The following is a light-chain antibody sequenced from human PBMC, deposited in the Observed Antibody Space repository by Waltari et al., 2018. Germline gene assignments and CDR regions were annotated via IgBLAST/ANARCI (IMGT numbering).Light chain of an antibody. CDR1: QSVSSNY. J-gene: IGKJ1*01. Sequence: EIVLTQSPGTLSLSPGERATLSCRASQSVSSNYLAWYQQKPGQAPRLLIYGASSRATGIPDRFSGSGSGTAFTLTISRLEPDDVAVYYCQEYDDSPPWTFGQGTKVEIK. CDR3: QEYDDSPPWT. CDR2: GAS. V-gene: IGKV3-20*01.